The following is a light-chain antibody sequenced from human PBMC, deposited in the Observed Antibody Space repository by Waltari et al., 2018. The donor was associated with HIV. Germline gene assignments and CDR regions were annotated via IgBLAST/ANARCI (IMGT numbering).Light chain of an antibody. J-gene: IGLJ2*01. CDR3: SSYTSSSTLV. CDR2: EVT. V-gene: IGLV2-14*01. Sequence: QSALTQPPSASGSPGQSVTISCTGTSSDVGAYNYVSWYQQHPGKAPKLMIYEVTNRPSGVSNRFSGSKSGNTASLTISGLRSEDEADYYCSSYTSSSTLVFGGGTNLTVL. CDR1: SSDVGAYNY.